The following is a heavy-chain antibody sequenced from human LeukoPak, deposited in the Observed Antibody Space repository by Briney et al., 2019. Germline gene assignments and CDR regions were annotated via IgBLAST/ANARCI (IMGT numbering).Heavy chain of an antibody. CDR1: GYTFTSYD. J-gene: IGHJ6*02. CDR2: MNPNSGNT. Sequence: ASVKVSCKASGYTFTSYDINWVRQATGQGLEWMGWMNPNSGNTGYAQKFQGRVTMTRNTSISTAYMELSSLRSEDTAVYYCARHPRNYAPMDVWGQGTTVTVSS. V-gene: IGHV1-8*01. D-gene: IGHD4-11*01. CDR3: ARHPRNYAPMDV.